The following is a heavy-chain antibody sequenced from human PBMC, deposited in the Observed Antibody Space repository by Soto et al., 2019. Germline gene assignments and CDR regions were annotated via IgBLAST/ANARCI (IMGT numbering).Heavy chain of an antibody. CDR2: ISGSGGGT. CDR1: GFTFSSYA. J-gene: IGHJ4*02. CDR3: AKEAGYNVLNPIDF. V-gene: IGHV3-23*01. Sequence: PGGSLRLSCAASGFTFSSYAMSWVRRAPGKGLEWVSGISGSGGGTYYADSVKGRFTISRDNSKNTLYLQMNSLRAEDTAVYYCAKEAGYNVLNPIDFWGQGTLVTVSS. D-gene: IGHD3-9*01.